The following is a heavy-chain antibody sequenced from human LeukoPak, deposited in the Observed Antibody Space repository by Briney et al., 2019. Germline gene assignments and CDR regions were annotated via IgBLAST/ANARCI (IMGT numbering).Heavy chain of an antibody. D-gene: IGHD1-26*01. CDR2: IKPDGSVK. CDR3: ASSGSYYGK. V-gene: IGHV3-7*01. CDR1: GFTFSSYW. Sequence: GGSLRLSCAASGFTFSSYWMSWVRQAPGKGLEWVANIKPDGSVKFYVDSVKGRFTISRDNAKNSLFLQISSLRAEDTAVYYCASSGSYYGKWGQGTLVTVSS. J-gene: IGHJ4*02.